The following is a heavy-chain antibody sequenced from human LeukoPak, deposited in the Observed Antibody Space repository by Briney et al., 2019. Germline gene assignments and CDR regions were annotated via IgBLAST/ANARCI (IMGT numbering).Heavy chain of an antibody. V-gene: IGHV4-30-4*08. Sequence: SQTLSLTCTVSGGSISSGDYYWSWIRQPPGKGLEWIGYIYYSGSTYYNPSLKSRVTISVDTSKNQFSLKLSSVTAADTAVYYCARSLHCSSTSCYTPYYFDYWGQGTLVTVSS. CDR3: ARSLHCSSTSCYTPYYFDY. D-gene: IGHD2-2*02. J-gene: IGHJ4*02. CDR2: IYYSGST. CDR1: GGSISSGDYY.